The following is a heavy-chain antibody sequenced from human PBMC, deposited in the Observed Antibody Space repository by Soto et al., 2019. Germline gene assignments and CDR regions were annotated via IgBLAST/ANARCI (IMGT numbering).Heavy chain of an antibody. D-gene: IGHD3-3*01. V-gene: IGHV1-18*01. CDR3: AFGGKGTIFGVVKDVHDFDY. J-gene: IGHJ4*02. CDR2: ISAYNGNT. Sequence: QVQLVQSGAEVKKPGASVKVSCKASGYTFTSYGISWVRQAPGQGLEWMGWISAYNGNTNYAQKLQGRVTMTTDTSTSTDYMELRSLRSDDTAVYYCAFGGKGTIFGVVKDVHDFDYWGQGTLVTVSS. CDR1: GYTFTSYG.